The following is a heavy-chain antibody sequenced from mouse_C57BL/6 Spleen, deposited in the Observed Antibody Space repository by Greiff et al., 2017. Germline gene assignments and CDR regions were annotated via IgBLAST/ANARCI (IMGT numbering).Heavy chain of an antibody. Sequence: VQLQQPGAELVKPGASVKLSCKASGYTFTSYWMHWVKQRPGQGLEWIGMIHPNSGSTNYNEKFKGKATLTADKSSSTAYMELRSLTSEDSAVYFCARSLGRGWYFDVGGTGTTVTVSS. V-gene: IGHV1-64*01. CDR1: GYTFTSYW. CDR3: ARSLGRGWYFDV. CDR2: IHPNSGST. D-gene: IGHD4-1*01. J-gene: IGHJ1*03.